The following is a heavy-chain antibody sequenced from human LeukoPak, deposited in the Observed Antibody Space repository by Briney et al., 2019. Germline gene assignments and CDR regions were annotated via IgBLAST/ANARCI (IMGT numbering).Heavy chain of an antibody. CDR1: GFAFSIYT. D-gene: IGHD2-2*01. Sequence: GGSLRLSCAASGFAFSIYTMNWVRQAPGKGLEWVSYISSGSSTIYYADSVKGRFTISRDNAKNSLYLQMNSLRAEDTAVYYCARGDYCSSTSCYPSPADAFDIWGQGTMVTVSS. CDR2: ISSGSSTI. CDR3: ARGDYCSSTSCYPSPADAFDI. J-gene: IGHJ3*02. V-gene: IGHV3-48*01.